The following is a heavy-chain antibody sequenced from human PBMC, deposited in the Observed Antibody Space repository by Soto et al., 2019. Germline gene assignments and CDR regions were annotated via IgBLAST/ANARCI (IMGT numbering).Heavy chain of an antibody. CDR2: IYYSGST. Sequence: PSETLSLTCTVSGGSISSSSYYWGWIRQPPGKGLEWIGSIYYSGSTYYNPSLKSRVTISADTSKNQFSLKLSSVTAADTAVYYCAGRYSSGWSRSEYFDYWGQGTLVTVSS. D-gene: IGHD6-19*01. J-gene: IGHJ4*02. V-gene: IGHV4-39*01. CDR3: AGRYSSGWSRSEYFDY. CDR1: GGSISSSSYY.